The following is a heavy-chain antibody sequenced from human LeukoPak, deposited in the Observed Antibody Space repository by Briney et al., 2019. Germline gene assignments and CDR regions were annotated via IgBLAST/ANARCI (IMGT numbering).Heavy chain of an antibody. CDR3: ARTRRNYYYMDV. CDR2: IYYNGST. V-gene: IGHV4-39*07. CDR1: GDSISSSSYY. Sequence: PSETLSLTCTVSGDSISSSSYYWGWIRQPPGKGLEWIGSIYYNGSTYYNPSLKSRVTISVDTSKNQFSLKLTSVTAADTAVYYCARTRRNYYYMDVWGKGTTVTVSS. J-gene: IGHJ6*03.